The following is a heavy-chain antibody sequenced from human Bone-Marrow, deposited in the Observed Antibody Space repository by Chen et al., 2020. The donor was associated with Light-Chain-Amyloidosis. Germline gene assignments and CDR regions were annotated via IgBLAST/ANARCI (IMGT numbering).Heavy chain of an antibody. CDR2: ISNGAGST. Sequence: EVQLVESGGGLVQPGGSLRLSCSASGLTFTTFAMHWVRQAPVKGLEYVSGISNGAGSTYYADSLMGRFTITRDKSKDTLFLQMRSLKPDDTAVYYCVRDQDHYIPNHVSFHFWGQVTMVTVSS. CDR1: GLTFTTFA. J-gene: IGHJ3*01. D-gene: IGHD4-4*01. CDR3: VRDQDHYIPNHVSFHF. V-gene: IGHV3-64D*06.